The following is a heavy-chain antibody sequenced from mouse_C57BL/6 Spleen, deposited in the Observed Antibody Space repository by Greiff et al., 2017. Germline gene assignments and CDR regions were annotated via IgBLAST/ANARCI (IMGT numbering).Heavy chain of an antibody. J-gene: IGHJ4*01. CDR2: INPNNGGT. CDR3: ARRPSMDY. Sequence: VQLQQSGPELVKPGASVKISCKASGYTFTDYYMNWVKQSHGKSLEWIGDINPNNGGTSYNQKFKGKATLTVDKSSSTAYMGLRSLTSEDSAVYYCARRPSMDYWGQGTSVTVSS. V-gene: IGHV1-26*01. CDR1: GYTFTDYY.